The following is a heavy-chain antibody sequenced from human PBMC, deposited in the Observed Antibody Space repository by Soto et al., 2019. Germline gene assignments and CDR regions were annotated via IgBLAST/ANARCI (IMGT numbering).Heavy chain of an antibody. D-gene: IGHD3-10*01. CDR1: GGSISSGGYY. Sequence: SETLSLTCTVSGGSISSGGYYWSWIRQHPGKGLEWIGYIYYSGGTYYNPSLKSRVTISVDTSKNQFSLKLSSVTAADTAVYYCARGGAYYYGSGSFTYFDYWGQGTLVTVSS. V-gene: IGHV4-31*03. J-gene: IGHJ4*02. CDR3: ARGGAYYYGSGSFTYFDY. CDR2: IYYSGGT.